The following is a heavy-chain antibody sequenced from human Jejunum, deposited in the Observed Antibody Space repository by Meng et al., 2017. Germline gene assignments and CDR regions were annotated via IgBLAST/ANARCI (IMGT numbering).Heavy chain of an antibody. D-gene: IGHD5-12*01. V-gene: IGHV4-39*07. J-gene: IGHJ4*02. CDR1: GGSISSSDNY. Sequence: SETLSLTCTVSGGSISSSDNYWGWIRQPPGKGLEWIGSIDDSGITYYTPSLKSRVTISVDTSNNQFSLEFTSVTAADTAVYYCARVRPTIDYWGQGILVTVSS. CDR3: ARVRPTIDY. CDR2: IDDSGIT.